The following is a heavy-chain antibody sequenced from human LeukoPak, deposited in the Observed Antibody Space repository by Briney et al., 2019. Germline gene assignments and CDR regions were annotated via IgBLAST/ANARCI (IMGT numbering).Heavy chain of an antibody. CDR3: ARLDPLFYGSGIDY. CDR2: IDSNSASI. V-gene: IGHV3-21*01. D-gene: IGHD3-10*01. J-gene: IGHJ4*02. CDR1: GFTFSTYS. Sequence: GGSLRLSCAASGFTFSTYSMHWVRQAPGKGLEWVSSIDSNSASIYYADSVKGRFTISRDNAKNSLYLQMNSLRAEDTAVYYCARLDPLFYGSGIDYWGQGTLATVSS.